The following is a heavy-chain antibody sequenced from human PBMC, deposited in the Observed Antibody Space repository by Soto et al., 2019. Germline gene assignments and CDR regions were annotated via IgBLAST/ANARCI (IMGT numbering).Heavy chain of an antibody. D-gene: IGHD2-21*01. CDR2: IYYSGST. V-gene: IGHV4-30-4*01. J-gene: IGHJ5*02. CDR1: GGSISSGDYY. CDR3: ARDSILLSGRWFDP. Sequence: SEILSLTCTVSGGSISSGDYYWSWIRQPPGKGLEWIGYIYYSGSTYYNPSLKSRVTISVDTSKNQFSLKLSSVTAADTAVYYCARDSILLSGRWFDPWGQGTLVTVSS.